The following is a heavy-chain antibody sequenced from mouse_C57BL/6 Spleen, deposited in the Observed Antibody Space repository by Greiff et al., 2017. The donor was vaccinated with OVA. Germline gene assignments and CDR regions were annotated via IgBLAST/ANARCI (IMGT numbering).Heavy chain of an antibody. CDR2: IYPGSGST. CDR3: ARENYYGSSYSWYFDV. J-gene: IGHJ1*03. D-gene: IGHD1-1*01. Sequence: QVQLQQPGAELVKPGASVKMSCKASGYTFTSYWITWVQQRPGQGLEWIGDIYPGSGSTTYNEKFKSKATLTVDTSSSTAYMQVSSLTSEDSAVYYCARENYYGSSYSWYFDVWGTGTTVTVSS. V-gene: IGHV1-55*01. CDR1: GYTFTSYW.